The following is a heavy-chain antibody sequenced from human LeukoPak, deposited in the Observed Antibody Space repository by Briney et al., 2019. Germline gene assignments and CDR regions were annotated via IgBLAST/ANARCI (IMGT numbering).Heavy chain of an antibody. CDR2: INHSEST. CDR3: YIVATIYSLGSADY. V-gene: IGHV4-34*01. D-gene: IGHD5-12*01. CDR1: GGSFSGYY. J-gene: IGHJ4*02. Sequence: SETLSLTCAVYGGSFSGYYWSWPRQPPGKGLEWFGEINHSESTNYNPSLKSRVTISVDTSKNQFSLKLSSVTAADTAVYYCYIVATIYSLGSADYWGQGTLVTVSS.